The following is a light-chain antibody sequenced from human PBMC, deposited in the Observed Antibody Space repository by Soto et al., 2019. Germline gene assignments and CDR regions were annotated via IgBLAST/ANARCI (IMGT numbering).Light chain of an antibody. J-gene: IGLJ3*02. CDR2: LDRSGSY. CDR3: ETWYSNTHKV. Sequence: QLVLTQSSSASASLGSSVKLTCILSSGHSTYIIAWPQQQPGKAPRFLMTLDRSGSYNRGSGVPDRFSGSSSGADRYLTISNLQFEDEGDYYCETWYSNTHKVFGGGTKLTVL. CDR1: SGHSTYI. V-gene: IGLV4-60*02.